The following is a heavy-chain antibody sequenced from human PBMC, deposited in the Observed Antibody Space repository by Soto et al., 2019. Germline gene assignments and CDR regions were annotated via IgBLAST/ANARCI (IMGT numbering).Heavy chain of an antibody. CDR3: ARGALHGIAVAGDPLQH. J-gene: IGHJ1*01. V-gene: IGHV3-53*01. Sequence: GGSLRLSCAASGFTVSSNYMSWVRQAQGKGLEWVSVIYSGGSTYYADSVKGRFTISRDNSKNTLYLQMNSLRAEDTAVYYCARGALHGIAVAGDPLQHWGQGTLVTVSS. CDR2: IYSGGST. CDR1: GFTVSSNY. D-gene: IGHD6-19*01.